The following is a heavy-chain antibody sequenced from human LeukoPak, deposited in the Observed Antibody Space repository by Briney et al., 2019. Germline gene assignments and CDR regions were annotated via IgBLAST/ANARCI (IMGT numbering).Heavy chain of an antibody. CDR1: GFTLSRYI. D-gene: IGHD3-10*01. V-gene: IGHV3-48*04. CDR3: ASLWFGKLYYFDY. J-gene: IGHJ4*02. CDR2: ISSSGSTI. Sequence: PGGSLRLSCIASGFTLSRYIMNWVRQAPGKGLEWVSYISSSGSTIYYADSVKGRFTISRDNAKNSLYLQMNSLRAEDTAVYYCASLWFGKLYYFDYWGQGTLVTVSS.